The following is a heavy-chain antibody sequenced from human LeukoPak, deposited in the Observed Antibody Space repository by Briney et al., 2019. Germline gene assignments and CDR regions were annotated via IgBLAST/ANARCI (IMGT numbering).Heavy chain of an antibody. CDR2: IYYDGST. D-gene: IGHD1-1*01. CDR1: GGSISSYY. CDR3: ARGGSAMGNGASHLDS. V-gene: IGHV4-59*12. J-gene: IGHJ4*02. Sequence: SETLSLTCTVSGGSISSYYWSWIRQSPGKGLEWIGYIYYDGSTNYNPSLRGRVTISVDTPKNQFSLKLSSVTAAETAVYYCARGGSAMGNGASHLDSWGQGILVTVSS.